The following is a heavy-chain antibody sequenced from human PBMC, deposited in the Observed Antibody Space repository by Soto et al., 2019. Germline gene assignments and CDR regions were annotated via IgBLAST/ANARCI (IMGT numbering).Heavy chain of an antibody. V-gene: IGHV1-3*01. J-gene: IGHJ5*02. D-gene: IGHD2-15*01. Sequence: ASVKFSCTASGYTFTRYTMNWVRQAPGQRREWMGWINPDNGNTKSSQKFQDRVIITRATSASTAYMYLSSLRSEDTAVYYCARGIATGQLDPWGQGTLVTVSS. CDR2: INPDNGNT. CDR1: GYTFTRYT. CDR3: ARGIATGQLDP.